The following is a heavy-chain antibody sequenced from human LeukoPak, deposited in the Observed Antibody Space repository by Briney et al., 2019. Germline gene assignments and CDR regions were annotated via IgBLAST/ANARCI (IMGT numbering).Heavy chain of an antibody. J-gene: IGHJ4*02. D-gene: IGHD5-24*01. CDR2: LNPNTGHA. V-gene: IGHV1-2*06. CDR3: AKDRDGADRIIL. Sequence: ASVTVSCKVVAYDFTGYHIHWVRQAPGQGPEWMGRLNPNTGHAVYAFKFQGRVTITRDTSSSTAYMEVTRLTPDDTALYYCAKDRDGADRIILWGQGTLVTVSS. CDR1: AYDFTGYH.